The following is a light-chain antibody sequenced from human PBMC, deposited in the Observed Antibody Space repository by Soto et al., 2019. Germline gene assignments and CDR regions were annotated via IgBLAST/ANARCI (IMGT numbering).Light chain of an antibody. CDR2: DAS. J-gene: IGKJ4*01. Sequence: GDRDIITCRASEDISRWLAWYQQKPGRAPKLLIYDASSLESGVPSRFSGSGSGSQFTLTISSLQSEDFAVYECQQYNSWPLTFGGGTKWDIK. CDR3: QQYNSWPLT. V-gene: IGKV1-5*01. CDR1: EDISRW.